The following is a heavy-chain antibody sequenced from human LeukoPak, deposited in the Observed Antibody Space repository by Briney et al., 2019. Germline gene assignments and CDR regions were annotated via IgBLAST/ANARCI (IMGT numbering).Heavy chain of an antibody. CDR2: MNPNSGNT. V-gene: IGHV1-8*01. CDR1: GYTFTSYD. J-gene: IGHJ6*02. Sequence: GASVKVSCKASGYTFTSYDINWVRQATGQGLEWMGWMNPNSGNTGYAQKFQGRVTMTRNTSTGTAHTELSSRRSEDTAVYYCARWTSSTNRNYYYYYGMDVWGQGTTVTVSS. CDR3: ARWTSSTNRNYYYYYGMDV. D-gene: IGHD2-2*01.